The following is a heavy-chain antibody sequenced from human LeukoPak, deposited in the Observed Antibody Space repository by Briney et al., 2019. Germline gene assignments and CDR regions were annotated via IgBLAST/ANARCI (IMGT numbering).Heavy chain of an antibody. V-gene: IGHV3-7*05. CDR1: GLTFSLYW. CDR2: IKEDGSEK. J-gene: IGHJ4*02. Sequence: GGSLRLSCAASGLTFSLYWMSWVRQAPGKGLEWVANIKEDGSEKYYVDSVKGRFTISRDNAKNSLFLQLDSLRAEDTAVYYCARGKYYFDYWGQGTPVTVSS. CDR3: ARGKYYFDY.